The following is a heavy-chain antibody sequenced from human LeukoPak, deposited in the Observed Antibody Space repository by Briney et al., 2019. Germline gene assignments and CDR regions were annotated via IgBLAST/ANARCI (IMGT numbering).Heavy chain of an antibody. Sequence: GSLRLSCAASGFTFSSYAMHWVRQAPGKGLEWIGSIYYSGSTYYNPSLKSRVTLSVDTSKNQFSLKLSSVTAADTAVYYCARSGRYYYDSSGYYYVKYWGQGTLVTVSS. J-gene: IGHJ4*02. D-gene: IGHD3-22*01. CDR1: GFTFSSYA. CDR2: IYYSGST. V-gene: IGHV4-39*07. CDR3: ARSGRYYYDSSGYYYVKY.